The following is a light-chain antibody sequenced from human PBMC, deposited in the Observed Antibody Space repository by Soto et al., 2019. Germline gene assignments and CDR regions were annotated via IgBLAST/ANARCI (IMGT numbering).Light chain of an antibody. V-gene: IGKV3-20*01. J-gene: IGKJ1*01. CDR1: QSVSSY. CDR3: QQYGSSGT. Sequence: EIVLTQSPATLSLSTGERATFSCRASQSVSSYLAWYQQKPGQAPRLLIYGASNRATGIPDRFSGSGSGTDFTLTISRLEPEDFAVYYCQQYGSSGTFGQGTKVDIK. CDR2: GAS.